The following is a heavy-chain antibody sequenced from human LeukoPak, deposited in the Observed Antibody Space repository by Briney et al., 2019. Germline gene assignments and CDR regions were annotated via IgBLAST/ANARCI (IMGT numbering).Heavy chain of an antibody. V-gene: IGHV1-2*02. D-gene: IGHD3-3*01. Sequence: ASVKVSCKASGYTFTGYYMHWVRQAPGQGLEWMGWINPNSGGTNYAQKFQGRVTMTRDTSISTAYMELSRLRADDTAGYYCARDSYDFWRGYYGWFGPWGQGTLVTVHS. J-gene: IGHJ5*02. CDR3: ARDSYDFWRGYYGWFGP. CDR1: GYTFTGYY. CDR2: INPNSGGT.